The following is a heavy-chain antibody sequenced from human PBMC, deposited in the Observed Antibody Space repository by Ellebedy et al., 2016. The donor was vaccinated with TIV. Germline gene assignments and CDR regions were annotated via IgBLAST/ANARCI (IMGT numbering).Heavy chain of an antibody. CDR2: INPNSGGT. D-gene: IGHD3-3*01. Sequence: ASVKVSCXASGYTFTGYYMHWVRQAPGQGLEWMGWINPNSGGTNYAQKFQGRVTMTRDTSISTAYMELSRLRSDDTAVYYCARDPAGGSAYYDFWSGYNSYYYMDVWGKGTTVTVSS. V-gene: IGHV1-2*02. CDR1: GYTFTGYY. CDR3: ARDPAGGSAYYDFWSGYNSYYYMDV. J-gene: IGHJ6*03.